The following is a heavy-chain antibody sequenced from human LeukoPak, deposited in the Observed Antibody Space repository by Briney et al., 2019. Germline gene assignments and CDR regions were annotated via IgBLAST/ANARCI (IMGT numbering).Heavy chain of an antibody. CDR1: GGSISSYY. Sequence: PSETLSLTCTVSGGSISSYYWSWIRQPPGKGLEWIGYIYCSGSTNYNPSLKSRVTISVDTSKNQFSLKLSSVTAADTAVYYCVGGLETYYYDSSGPALDYWGQGTLVTVSS. CDR2: IYCSGST. J-gene: IGHJ4*02. V-gene: IGHV4-59*01. CDR3: VGGLETYYYDSSGPALDY. D-gene: IGHD3-22*01.